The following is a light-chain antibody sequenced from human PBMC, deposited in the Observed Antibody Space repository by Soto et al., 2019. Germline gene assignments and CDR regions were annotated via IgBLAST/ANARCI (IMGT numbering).Light chain of an antibody. CDR2: DVS. Sequence: QSALTQPASVSGSPGQSITISCTGTSSDVGSYNYVSWYQQHPGKAPKLMIYDVSNRPSGASNRFSGSKSGNTASLTISGLQADDEADYYCCSYTISSPYVFGTGTKVTVL. CDR1: SSDVGSYNY. CDR3: CSYTISSPYV. J-gene: IGLJ1*01. V-gene: IGLV2-14*03.